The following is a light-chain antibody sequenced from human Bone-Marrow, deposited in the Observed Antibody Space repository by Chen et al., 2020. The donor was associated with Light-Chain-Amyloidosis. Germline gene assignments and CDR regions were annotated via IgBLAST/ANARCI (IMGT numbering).Light chain of an antibody. Sequence: QSALTPPPSASGSPGQSVTISCTGTSNDVGAYNCVSWYQQHPGKAPQLIIYEVSKRPSGVPDRFSGSKSGNTASLTISGLQAEDEADYYCCSYQGCCNPYVFGTGTKVTVL. J-gene: IGLJ1*01. V-gene: IGLV2-8*01. CDR1: SNDVGAYNC. CDR2: EVS. CDR3: CSYQGCCNPYV.